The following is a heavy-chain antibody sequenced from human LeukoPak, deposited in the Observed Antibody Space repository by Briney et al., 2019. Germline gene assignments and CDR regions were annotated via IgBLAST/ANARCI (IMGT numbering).Heavy chain of an antibody. CDR1: GGSISSYY. CDR3: ARSYYDILSGDYYFYYGMDV. Sequence: SETLSLTCTVSGGSISSYYWGWIRQPPGKGLEWIGYIYYSGDTNYNPSLRSRVTISIDTSKNQFSLNLTSVTAADTAVYYCARSYYDILSGDYYFYYGMDVWGQGTTVTVSS. J-gene: IGHJ6*02. D-gene: IGHD3-9*01. CDR2: IYYSGDT. V-gene: IGHV4-59*08.